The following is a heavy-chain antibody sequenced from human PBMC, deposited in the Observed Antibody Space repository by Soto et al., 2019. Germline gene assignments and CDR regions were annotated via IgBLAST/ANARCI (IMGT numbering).Heavy chain of an antibody. V-gene: IGHV1-69*01. CDR3: ARDGGSHSGWIDY. D-gene: IGHD1-26*01. CDR1: GGTFSSYS. CDR2: IIPIFGTA. J-gene: IGHJ4*02. Sequence: QVQLVQSGAEVKKPGSSVKVSCKASGGTFSSYSINWVRQAPGQGLEWMGEIIPIFGTANYAQKFQGRVTSTADETTITAYMELSSLGSEDTAVYYCARDGGSHSGWIDYWGQGTLVTVSS.